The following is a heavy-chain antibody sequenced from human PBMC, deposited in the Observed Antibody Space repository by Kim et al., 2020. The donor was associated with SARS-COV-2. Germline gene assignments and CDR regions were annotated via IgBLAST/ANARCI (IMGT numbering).Heavy chain of an antibody. D-gene: IGHD6-6*01. V-gene: IGHV1-8*01. J-gene: IGHJ5*02. CDR2: MNHNSGNT. CDR3: ARDKGSSSSGVWFDP. CDR1: GYTFTSYD. Sequence: ASVKVSCKASGYTFTSYDINWVRQATGQGLEWMGWMNHNSGNTGYAQKFQGRVTMTRNTSISTAYMELSSLRSEDTAVYYCARDKGSSSSGVWFDPWGQGTLVTVSS.